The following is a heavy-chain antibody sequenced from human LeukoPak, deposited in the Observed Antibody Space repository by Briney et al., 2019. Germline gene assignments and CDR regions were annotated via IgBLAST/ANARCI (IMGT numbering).Heavy chain of an antibody. CDR2: IYYSGST. J-gene: IGHJ6*03. Sequence: AQTLSLTCTVSGDSISSYYWRWIPQPPGKGLEWIGYIYYSGSTNYNLSLKSRVTISVDTSKYQFSLELSSVTAADTAVCYCARGGNYGDHNRAYYYYYMDVWGKGTTVTVSS. V-gene: IGHV4-59*01. CDR3: ARGGNYGDHNRAYYYYYMDV. CDR1: GDSISSYY. D-gene: IGHD4-17*01.